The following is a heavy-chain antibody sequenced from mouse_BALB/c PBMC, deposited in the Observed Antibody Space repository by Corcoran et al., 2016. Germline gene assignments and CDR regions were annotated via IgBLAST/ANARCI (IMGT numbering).Heavy chain of an antibody. Sequence: EVQLQQSGAELVKPGASVKLSCTASGFNIKDTYMHWVKQRPEQGLEWIGRIDPANGNTKYDPKFQGKATITADPSSNTAYLQLSSLTSEDTAVYYCATWDWYFDVWGAGTTVTVSS. CDR3: ATWDWYFDV. J-gene: IGHJ1*01. CDR1: GFNIKDTY. D-gene: IGHD4-1*01. CDR2: IDPANGNT. V-gene: IGHV14-3*02.